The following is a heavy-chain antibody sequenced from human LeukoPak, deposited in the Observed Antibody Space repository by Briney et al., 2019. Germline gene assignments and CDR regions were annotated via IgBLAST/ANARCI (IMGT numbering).Heavy chain of an antibody. D-gene: IGHD2-15*01. CDR2: INHSGST. V-gene: IGHV4-34*01. CDR1: GGSFSGYY. J-gene: IGHJ5*02. CDR3: ARFRKITPTWFDP. Sequence: SETLSLTCAVYGGSFSGYYWSWIRQPPGKGLEWIGEINHSGSTNYNPSLKSRVTISVDTSKNQFSLKLSSVTAADTAVYYCARFRKITPTWFDPWGQGTLVTVSS.